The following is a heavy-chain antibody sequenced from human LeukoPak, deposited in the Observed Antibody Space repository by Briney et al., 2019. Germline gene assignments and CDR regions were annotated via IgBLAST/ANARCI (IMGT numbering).Heavy chain of an antibody. CDR2: IYYSGST. J-gene: IGHJ6*03. D-gene: IGHD6-13*01. V-gene: IGHV4-59*01. CDR1: GGSISSYY. Sequence: SETLSLTCTVSGGSISSYYWSWIRQPPGKGLEWIGYIYYSGSTNYNPSLKSRVTISVDTSKNQFSLKLSSVTAADTAVYYCARAIAAAGTRNYYYMDVWGKGTTVTVSS. CDR3: ARAIAAAGTRNYYYMDV.